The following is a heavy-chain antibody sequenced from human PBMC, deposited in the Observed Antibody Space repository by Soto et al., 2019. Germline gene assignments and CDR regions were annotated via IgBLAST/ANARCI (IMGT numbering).Heavy chain of an antibody. CDR3: TNGHSLVPTDFYFDN. J-gene: IGHJ4*02. CDR2: ISYDGGNR. V-gene: IGHV3-30-3*01. CDR1: GFTFSDCA. Sequence: QVKLVESGGGVVQPGSSLRLSCAVSGFTFSDCAMHWVRQAPGKGLEWVAIISYDGGNRYYGESVRGRFSVSRDNSRSILFLQMNSLTTEGTAVYYCTNGHSLVPTDFYFDNWGQGTLVTVSS. D-gene: IGHD1-26*01.